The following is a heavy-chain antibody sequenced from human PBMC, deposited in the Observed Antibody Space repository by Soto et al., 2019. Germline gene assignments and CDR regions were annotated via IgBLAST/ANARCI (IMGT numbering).Heavy chain of an antibody. Sequence: QVQLVESGGGVVQPGRSLRLSYAASGFTFSSYGMHWVRQAPGKGLEWVAVIWYDGSNKYYADSVKGRFTISRDNSKNTLYLQMNSLRAEDTAVYYCARGHLAVAGTGWFDPWGQGTLVTVSS. V-gene: IGHV3-33*01. CDR3: ARGHLAVAGTGWFDP. CDR1: GFTFSSYG. J-gene: IGHJ5*02. D-gene: IGHD6-19*01. CDR2: IWYDGSNK.